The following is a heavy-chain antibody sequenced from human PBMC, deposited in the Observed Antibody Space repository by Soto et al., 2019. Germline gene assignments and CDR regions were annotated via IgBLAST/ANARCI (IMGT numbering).Heavy chain of an antibody. D-gene: IGHD3-16*02. V-gene: IGHV4-39*01. CDR3: ARSSIWGSYRHFDY. CDR1: GGSISSRSYY. CDR2: INYSGST. J-gene: IGHJ4*02. Sequence: PSETLSLTCTVSGGSISSRSYYWAWIRQPPGKGLEWIGYINYSGSTNYNPSLKSRVTISVDTSKNQFSLKLSSVTAADTAVYYCARSSIWGSYRHFDYWGQGTLVTVSS.